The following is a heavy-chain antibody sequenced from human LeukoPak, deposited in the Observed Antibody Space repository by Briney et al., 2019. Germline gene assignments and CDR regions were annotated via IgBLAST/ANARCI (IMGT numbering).Heavy chain of an antibody. CDR3: ARIQDVDTAMVTQFDY. CDR2: INPNSGGT. Sequence: ASVKVSCKASGYTFTGYYMHWVRQAPGQGLGWMGWINPNSGGTNYAQKFQGRVTMTRDTSISTAYMELSRLRSDDTAVYYCARIQDVDTAMVTQFDYWGQGTLVTVSS. D-gene: IGHD5-18*01. CDR1: GYTFTGYY. J-gene: IGHJ4*02. V-gene: IGHV1-2*02.